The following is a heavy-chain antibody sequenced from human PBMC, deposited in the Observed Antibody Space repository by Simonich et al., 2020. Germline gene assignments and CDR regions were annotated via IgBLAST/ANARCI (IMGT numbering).Heavy chain of an antibody. CDR2: INPNSGGT. CDR1: GYTFTGYY. J-gene: IGHJ6*03. V-gene: IGHV1-2*02. CDR3: ARVALTGDYYYMDV. Sequence: QVQLVQSGAEVKKPGASVKVSCKASGYTFTGYYMHWVRQAPGQGLEGMGLINPNSGGTNYAQKFQGRVTMTRDTSISTAYMELSRLRSDDTAVYYCARVALTGDYYYMDVWGKGTTVTVSS. D-gene: IGHD7-27*01.